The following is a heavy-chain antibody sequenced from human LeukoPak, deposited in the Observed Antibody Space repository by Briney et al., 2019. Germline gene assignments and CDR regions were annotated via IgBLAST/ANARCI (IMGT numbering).Heavy chain of an antibody. V-gene: IGHV3-21*01. CDR1: GFTFSSYS. Sequence: GGSLRLSCAASGFTFSSYSMNWVRQAPGKGLEWVSSISSSSSYIYYADSVKGRFTISRDNAKNSLYLQMNSLRAEDMAVYYCARDSGSWNDAIDYWGQGTLVTVSS. CDR3: ARDSGSWNDAIDY. CDR2: ISSSSSYI. D-gene: IGHD1-1*01. J-gene: IGHJ4*02.